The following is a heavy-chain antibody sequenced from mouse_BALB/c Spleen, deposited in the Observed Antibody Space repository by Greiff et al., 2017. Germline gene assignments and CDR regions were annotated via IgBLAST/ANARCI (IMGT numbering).Heavy chain of an antibody. CDR1: GFTFSSFG. Sequence: EVKLVESGGGLVQPGGSRKLSCAASGFTFSSFGMHWVRQAPEKGLEWVAYISSGSSTIYYADTVKGRFTISRDNPKNTLFLQMTSLRSEDTAMYYCARGGGDGYYGTWFAYWGQGTLVTVSA. V-gene: IGHV5-17*02. D-gene: IGHD2-3*01. J-gene: IGHJ3*01. CDR3: ARGGGDGYYGTWFAY. CDR2: ISSGSSTI.